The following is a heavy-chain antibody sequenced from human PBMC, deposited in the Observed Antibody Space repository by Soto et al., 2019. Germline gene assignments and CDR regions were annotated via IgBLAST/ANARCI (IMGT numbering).Heavy chain of an antibody. Sequence: GASVKVSCKTSGYSFTTYGISWVRQAPGQGLEWMGWISAYNGNTNYAQKFQGRVTITADESTSTAYMELSSLRSEDTAVYYCARDLPEMATTKVIYGMDVWRQGTTVTVSS. CDR1: GYSFTTYG. V-gene: IGHV1-18*01. D-gene: IGHD5-12*01. CDR2: ISAYNGNT. J-gene: IGHJ6*02. CDR3: ARDLPEMATTKVIYGMDV.